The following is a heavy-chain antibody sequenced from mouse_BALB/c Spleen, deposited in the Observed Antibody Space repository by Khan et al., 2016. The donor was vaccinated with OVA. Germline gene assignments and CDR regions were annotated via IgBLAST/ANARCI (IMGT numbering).Heavy chain of an antibody. CDR1: GHTFTNTW. CDR3: SREVGTTAE. V-gene: IGHV1-69*02. D-gene: IGHD1-2*01. Sequence: QVQLQQPGAELVRPGTSVKLSCKASGHTFTNTWIHWVKQRPGQGLEWIGNIYPSDSYTNYDHNFQDKATLTVDKSSSTAYMQLSSPTSEDSAVXYVSREVGTTAEWGHGTLVTVSA. CDR2: IYPSDSYT. J-gene: IGHJ3*02.